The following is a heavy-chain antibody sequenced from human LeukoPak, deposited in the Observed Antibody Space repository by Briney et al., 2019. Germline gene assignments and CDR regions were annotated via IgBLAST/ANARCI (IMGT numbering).Heavy chain of an antibody. J-gene: IGHJ5*02. CDR1: GFTFSSYA. CDR3: AKDVLAYYYGSGSQAFDP. Sequence: GGSLRLSCAASGFTFSSYAMSWVRQAPGNGLEWVSAISGSGGSTYYADSVKGRFTISRDNSKNTLYLQMNSLRAEDTAVYYCAKDVLAYYYGSGSQAFDPWGQGTLVTVSS. D-gene: IGHD3-10*01. CDR2: ISGSGGST. V-gene: IGHV3-23*01.